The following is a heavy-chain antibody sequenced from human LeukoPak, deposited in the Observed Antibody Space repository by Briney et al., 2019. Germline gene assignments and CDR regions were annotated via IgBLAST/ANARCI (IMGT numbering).Heavy chain of an antibody. J-gene: IGHJ4*02. Sequence: PGGSLRLSCAASGFTFSSYGMHWVRQAPGKGLEWVAFIRYEGSNKYYADSVKGRFTISRDNSKNTLYLQMNSLRAEDTAVYYCAKDKPVVIALPYFDYWGQGTLVTVSS. CDR3: AKDKPVVIALPYFDY. CDR2: IRYEGSNK. CDR1: GFTFSSYG. V-gene: IGHV3-30*02. D-gene: IGHD2-21*01.